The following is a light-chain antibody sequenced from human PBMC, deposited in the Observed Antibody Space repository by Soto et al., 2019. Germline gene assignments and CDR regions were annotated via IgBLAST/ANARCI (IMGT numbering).Light chain of an antibody. J-gene: IGLJ1*01. V-gene: IGLV2-8*01. CDR3: SAYAGSTTYV. CDR2: EVS. Sequence: QSYLTKPPSASGSPGQSVTISCTGTSSDVGGYNYVSWYQQHPGKAPKLMIYEVSKRPSGVPDRFSGSKSGNTASLTVSGLQADDEADYYCSAYAGSTTYVFGPGSKVTVL. CDR1: SSDVGGYNY.